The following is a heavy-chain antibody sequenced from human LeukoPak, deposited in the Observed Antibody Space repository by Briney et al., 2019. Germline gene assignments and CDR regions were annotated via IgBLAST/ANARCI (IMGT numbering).Heavy chain of an antibody. CDR2: INPNSGGT. Sequence: ASVEVSCKASGYTFTGYYMHWVRQAPGQGLEWMGWINPNSGGTNYAQKFQGRVTMTRDTSISTAYMELSRLRSDDTAVYYCARGTGYSSPFDYWGQGTLVTVSS. CDR1: GYTFTGYY. J-gene: IGHJ4*02. CDR3: ARGTGYSSPFDY. D-gene: IGHD6-13*01. V-gene: IGHV1-2*02.